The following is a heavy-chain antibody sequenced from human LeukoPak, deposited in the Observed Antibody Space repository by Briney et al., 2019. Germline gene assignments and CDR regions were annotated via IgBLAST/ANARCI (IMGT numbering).Heavy chain of an antibody. Sequence: KPSETLSLTCAVSGGSISSGGYSWSWIRQPPGMGLQWIGYIEYSGNTFFNSSLKSRLTISMDTSKNQFSLKLSSVTAADTAVYYCARGLAYYDILTGYSPSKIFDYWGQGTLVTVSS. CDR2: IEYSGNT. V-gene: IGHV4-30-4*07. J-gene: IGHJ4*02. CDR1: GGSISSGGYS. D-gene: IGHD3-9*01. CDR3: ARGLAYYDILTGYSPSKIFDY.